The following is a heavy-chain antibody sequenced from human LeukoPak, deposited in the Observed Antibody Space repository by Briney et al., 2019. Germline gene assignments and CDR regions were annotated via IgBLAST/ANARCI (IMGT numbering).Heavy chain of an antibody. Sequence: GGSLRLSCAASGLTFSSYAMSWVRQAPGMGLEWVSVISGGGGTTFYADSVKRRFTISRDNSKNKVYLQMNSLRAEDTAVYYCAKRDCSGGSCYSPLDYWGQGTLVTVSS. CDR3: AKRDCSGGSCYSPLDY. V-gene: IGHV3-23*01. D-gene: IGHD2-15*01. CDR2: ISGGGGTT. CDR1: GLTFSSYA. J-gene: IGHJ4*02.